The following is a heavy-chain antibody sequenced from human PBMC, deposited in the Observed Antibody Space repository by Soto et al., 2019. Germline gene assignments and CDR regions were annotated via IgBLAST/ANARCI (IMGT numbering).Heavy chain of an antibody. V-gene: IGHV4-39*01. Sequence: SETLSLTCTVSGGSISSSSYYWGWIRQPPGKGLEWIGSIYYSGSTYYNPSLKSRVTISVDTSKNQFSLKLSSVTAADTAVYYCARHESITMVRGVITPSYYFDYWGQGTLVTVSS. CDR3: ARHESITMVRGVITPSYYFDY. CDR2: IYYSGST. D-gene: IGHD3-10*01. CDR1: GGSISSSSYY. J-gene: IGHJ4*02.